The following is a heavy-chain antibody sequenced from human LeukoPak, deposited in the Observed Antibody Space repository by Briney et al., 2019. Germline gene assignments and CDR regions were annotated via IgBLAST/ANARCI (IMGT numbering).Heavy chain of an antibody. V-gene: IGHV3-23*01. Sequence: GGSLRLSCAASGFSFSTSAMIWVRQAPGKGLEWVSGISGSGVSTYYADSVKGRFTISRDDSKDSLHLHMNSLRADDTAIYYCAKDAHDYSNYGWFDLWGQGTLVTVSS. CDR1: GFSFSTSA. CDR2: ISGSGVST. CDR3: AKDAHDYSNYGWFDL. J-gene: IGHJ5*02. D-gene: IGHD4-11*01.